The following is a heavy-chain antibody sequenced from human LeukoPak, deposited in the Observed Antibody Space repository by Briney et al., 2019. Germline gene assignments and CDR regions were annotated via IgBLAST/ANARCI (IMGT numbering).Heavy chain of an antibody. J-gene: IGHJ4*02. CDR1: GGSIGSAGYF. V-gene: IGHV4-31*03. CDR3: ARAEVVRGIILDY. Sequence: QTLSLTCTVSGGSIGSAGYFWNWIRQHPGKGLEWIGFISSSGNTFYNPSRKSRVTISIGTSKNQFSLRLSSVTAADTAVYYCARAEVVRGIILDYWGQGALVTVSS. D-gene: IGHD3-10*01. CDR2: ISSSGNT.